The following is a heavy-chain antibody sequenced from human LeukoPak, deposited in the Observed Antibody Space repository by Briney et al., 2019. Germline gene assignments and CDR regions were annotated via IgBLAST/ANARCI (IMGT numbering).Heavy chain of an antibody. CDR1: GFTFSSYW. CDR3: ARAYGSGLSYYYYYGMDV. Sequence: GGSLRLSCAAPGFTFSSYWMHWVRQAPGKGLVWVSRINSDGSSTSYADSVKGRFTISRDNAKNTLYLQMNSLRAEDTAVYYCARAYGSGLSYYYYYGMDVWGQGTTVTVSS. J-gene: IGHJ6*02. V-gene: IGHV3-74*01. CDR2: INSDGSST. D-gene: IGHD3-10*01.